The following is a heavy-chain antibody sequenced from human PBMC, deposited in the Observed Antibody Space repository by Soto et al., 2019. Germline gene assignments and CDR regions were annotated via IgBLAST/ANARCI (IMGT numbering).Heavy chain of an antibody. D-gene: IGHD3-10*01. Sequence: EVLLVESGGGVVQPGGSLKLSCAASGFVFKDSSIHWVRQASGKGLEWVGSIRDRAYNYATAYTASVKGRFTISRDDSNNTAYLQMTSLKTEDTAIYYCTRLISAAQDYWGQGTLVTVSS. CDR3: TRLISAAQDY. CDR2: IRDRAYNYAT. CDR1: GFVFKDSS. V-gene: IGHV3-73*01. J-gene: IGHJ4*02.